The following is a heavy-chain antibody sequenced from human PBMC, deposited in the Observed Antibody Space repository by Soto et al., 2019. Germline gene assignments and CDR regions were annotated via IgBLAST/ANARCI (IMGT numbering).Heavy chain of an antibody. D-gene: IGHD2-15*01. J-gene: IGHJ5*02. V-gene: IGHV4-31*03. CDR3: ARCSLVVIPVPGFDP. Sequence: KPSETLSLTCTVSGGSISSGGHYWSWIRQHPGRGLEWIGYIYYNGNTYYNPSLKSRVTVSVDTSKNQFSLNVRSVTAADTAVYYCARCSLVVIPVPGFDPWGQGTLVTVSS. CDR2: IYYNGNT. CDR1: GGSISSGGHY.